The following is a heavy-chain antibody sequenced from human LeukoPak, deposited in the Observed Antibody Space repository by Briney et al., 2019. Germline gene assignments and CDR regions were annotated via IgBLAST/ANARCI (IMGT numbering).Heavy chain of an antibody. V-gene: IGHV3-53*01. J-gene: IGHJ4*02. D-gene: IGHD1-1*01. CDR3: ASGEGIQLFDH. Sequence: ASMIPSSEASGSIISDSYINCVRQAPGRGLEWVAIIYSGGSTHYADSVKGRFTISRDNSKNTLYLQMNSLRAEDTAVYYCASGEGIQLFDHWGQGTLVTVSS. CDR1: GSIISDSY. CDR2: IYSGGST.